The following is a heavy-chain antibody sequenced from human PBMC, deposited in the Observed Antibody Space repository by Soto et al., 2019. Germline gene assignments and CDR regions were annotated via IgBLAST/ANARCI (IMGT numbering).Heavy chain of an antibody. Sequence: SETLSLTCTVTGDSISSRSYYWGWIRQPPGKGLEWIGSIYYSGSTYNNPSLRSRVSMSIDTSKDQFSLKLKSVTAADTALYFCARQRTSVVTQAYFDVWGPVSLVTVSS. J-gene: IGHJ4*02. CDR2: IYYSGST. D-gene: IGHD2-21*02. V-gene: IGHV4-39*01. CDR3: ARQRTSVVTQAYFDV. CDR1: GDSISSRSYY.